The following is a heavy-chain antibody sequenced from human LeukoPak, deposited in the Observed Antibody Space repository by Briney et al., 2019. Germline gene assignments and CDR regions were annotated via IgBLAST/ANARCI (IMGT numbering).Heavy chain of an antibody. CDR2: ISGSGGST. D-gene: IGHD3-10*01. CDR3: AKDPYYYGSGSYPIA. Sequence: AGGSLRLPWAASGFPLSSFPMIGSRQPPGKGREWFSAISGSGGSTYYADSVKGRFTISRDNSKNTLYLQMNSLRAEDTAVYYCAKDPYYYGSGSYPIAWGQGTLVTVSS. J-gene: IGHJ5*02. CDR1: GFPLSSFP. V-gene: IGHV3-23*01.